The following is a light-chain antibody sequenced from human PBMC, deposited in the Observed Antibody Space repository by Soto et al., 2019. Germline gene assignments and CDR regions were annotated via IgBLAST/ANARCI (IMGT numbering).Light chain of an antibody. CDR1: QTITSNY. J-gene: IGKJ1*01. CDR3: QQYGNTPWT. V-gene: IGKV3-20*01. Sequence: EIVLTQSPGTLSLSPGERATLSCRASQTITSNYLAWYQQKPGQAPRLLIYGASHRATGIPDMFSGGGSGTDFTLTSSRLEPEDFAVFFCQQYGNTPWTFGQGTTVEI. CDR2: GAS.